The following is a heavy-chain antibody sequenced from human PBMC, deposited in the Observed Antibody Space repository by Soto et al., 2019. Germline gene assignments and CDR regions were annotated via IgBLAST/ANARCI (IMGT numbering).Heavy chain of an antibody. J-gene: IGHJ4*02. CDR1: GYTFTRYY. V-gene: IGHV1-46*01. Sequence: QVQLVQSGAEVKKPGASVKVSCKASGYTFTRYYMHWVRQAPGQGLEWMGIINRSGGSTNYAQKFQGGVTMTRDTSTSTVYMELSSLRSEDTAVYYCARDYSDSSGIFDYWGLGTLVTVSS. D-gene: IGHD3-22*01. CDR2: INRSGGST. CDR3: ARDYSDSSGIFDY.